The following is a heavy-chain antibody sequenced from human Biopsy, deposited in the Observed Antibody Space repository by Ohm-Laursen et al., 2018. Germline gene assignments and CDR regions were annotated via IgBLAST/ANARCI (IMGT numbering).Heavy chain of an antibody. V-gene: IGHV4-59*01. D-gene: IGHD2/OR15-2a*01. Sequence: TLSLTCTVSGGSISSVYWSWIRQTPGKGLEWIGNIYYSGSTNYNPSLKSRVTISVDTYKNQFSLRLNSVTAADTAVYYCARATNSTGWPYYYFYGMDVWGQGTTVTVSS. CDR1: GGSISSVY. CDR3: ARATNSTGWPYYYFYGMDV. J-gene: IGHJ6*02. CDR2: IYYSGST.